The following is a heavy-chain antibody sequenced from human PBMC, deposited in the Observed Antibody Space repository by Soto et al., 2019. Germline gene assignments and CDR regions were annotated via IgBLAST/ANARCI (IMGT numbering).Heavy chain of an antibody. D-gene: IGHD2-21*02. J-gene: IGHJ4*02. V-gene: IGHV1-3*01. CDR3: ARSIVVVTAADY. Sequence: TSVKVSCAASGYSFTSYAIHWVRQAPGQRLEWMGWINVGNGNTKYSQKFQGRVTITRDTSASTAYMELSSLRSEDTAVYYCARSIVVVTAADYWGQGTLVTVSS. CDR1: GYSFTSYA. CDR2: INVGNGNT.